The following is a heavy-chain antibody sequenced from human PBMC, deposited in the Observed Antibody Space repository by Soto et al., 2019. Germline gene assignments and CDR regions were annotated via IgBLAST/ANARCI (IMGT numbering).Heavy chain of an antibody. V-gene: IGHV4-34*01. Sequence: SETLSLTCAVYGGSFSGYYWSWIRQPPGKGLEWIGEINHSGSTNYNPSLKSRVTISVDTSKNQFSLKLSSVTAADTAVYYCAIYTMVYGSVDYWGQGTLVTVSS. CDR1: GGSFSGYY. J-gene: IGHJ4*02. CDR3: AIYTMVYGSVDY. CDR2: INHSGST. D-gene: IGHD2-8*01.